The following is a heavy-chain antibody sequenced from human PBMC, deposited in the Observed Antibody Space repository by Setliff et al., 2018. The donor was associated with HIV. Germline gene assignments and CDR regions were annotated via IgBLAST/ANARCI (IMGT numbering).Heavy chain of an antibody. CDR3: ASRDTSRYFDEY. CDR1: GGSISSGSYY. D-gene: IGHD3-22*01. CDR2: IYTSGST. Sequence: KASETLSLTCTVSGGSISSGSYYWSWIRQPAGKGLEWIGHIYTSGSTNYNPSLKSRVSISTDTSKNQFSLKLTSVTAADTAVYYCASRDTSRYFDEYWGQGTLVTVSS. V-gene: IGHV4-61*09. J-gene: IGHJ4*02.